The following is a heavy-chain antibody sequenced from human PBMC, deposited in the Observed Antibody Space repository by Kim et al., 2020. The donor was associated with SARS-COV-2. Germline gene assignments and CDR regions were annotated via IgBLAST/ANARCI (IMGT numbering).Heavy chain of an antibody. CDR1: GFTFSSYA. D-gene: IGHD3-10*01. J-gene: IGHJ6*02. V-gene: IGHV3-30*04. CDR3: ARDRNPLAPSYGSGSYYISNYYYYGMDV. CDR2: ISYDGSNK. Sequence: GGSLRLFCAASGFTFSSYAMHWVRQAPGKGLEWVAVISYDGSNKYYADSVKGRFTISRDNSKNTLYLQMNSLRAEDTAVYYCARDRNPLAPSYGSGSYYISNYYYYGMDVWGQGTTVTVSS.